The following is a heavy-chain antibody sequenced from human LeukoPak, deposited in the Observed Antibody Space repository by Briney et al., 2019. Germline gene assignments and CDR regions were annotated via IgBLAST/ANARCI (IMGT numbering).Heavy chain of an antibody. V-gene: IGHV1-2*02. J-gene: IGHJ4*02. CDR1: GYTFTGYY. D-gene: IGHD6-13*01. CDR2: INPNSGGT. Sequence: ASVKVSCKASGYTFTGYYMHWVRQAPGQGLEWMGWINPNSGGTNYAQKFQGRVTMTRDTSISTAYMDLRSLRSDDTAVYYCARGYSTHFDYWGQGTLVTVSS. CDR3: ARGYSTHFDY.